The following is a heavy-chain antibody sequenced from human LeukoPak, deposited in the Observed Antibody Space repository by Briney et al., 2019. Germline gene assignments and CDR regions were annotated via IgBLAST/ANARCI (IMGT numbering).Heavy chain of an antibody. V-gene: IGHV4-59*12. CDR3: ARRGDYVLDY. CDR1: GGSISGYY. Sequence: SETLSLTCTVSGGSISGYYWSWIRQPPGKGLEWIGYIYYSGSTNYNPSLKSRVTISVDTSKNQFSLKLSSVTAADTAVYYCARRGDYVLDYWGQGTLVTVSS. CDR2: IYYSGST. D-gene: IGHD4-17*01. J-gene: IGHJ4*02.